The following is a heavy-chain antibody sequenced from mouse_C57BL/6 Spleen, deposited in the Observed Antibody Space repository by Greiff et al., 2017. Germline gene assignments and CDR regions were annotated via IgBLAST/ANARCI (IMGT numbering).Heavy chain of an antibody. CDR1: GYTFTSYW. J-gene: IGHJ3*01. CDR3: ARQSGTTVPAWFAY. CDR2: IDPSDSDT. D-gene: IGHD1-1*01. Sequence: VQLQQPGAELVRPGSSVKLSCKASGYTFTSYWMHWVKQRPIQGLEWIGNIDPSDSDTNYNQKFKDKATLTVDKSSSTAYMQLSSLTSEDAAFYYCARQSGTTVPAWFAYWGQGTLVTVSA. V-gene: IGHV1-52*01.